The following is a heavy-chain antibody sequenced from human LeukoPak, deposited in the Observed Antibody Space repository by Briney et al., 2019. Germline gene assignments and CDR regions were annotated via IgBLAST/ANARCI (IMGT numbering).Heavy chain of an antibody. CDR1: GFTFSSYA. Sequence: PGRSLRLSCAASGFTFSSYAMHWVRQAPGKGLEWVAVISYDGSNKYYADSVKGRFTISRDNSKNTLYLQMNSLRAEDTAVYYCAREPYYYDRVFDYWGQGTLVTVSS. D-gene: IGHD3-22*01. CDR2: ISYDGSNK. J-gene: IGHJ4*02. V-gene: IGHV3-30-3*01. CDR3: AREPYYYDRVFDY.